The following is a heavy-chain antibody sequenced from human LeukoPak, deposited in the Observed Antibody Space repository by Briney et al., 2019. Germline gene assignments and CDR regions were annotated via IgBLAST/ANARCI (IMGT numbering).Heavy chain of an antibody. CDR3: AGAVAVRWFDP. J-gene: IGHJ5*02. D-gene: IGHD6-19*01. CDR2: ISGSGGST. CDR1: GFTFSSYA. Sequence: PGGSLRLSCAASGFTFSSYAMSWVRQAPGKGLEWVSAISGSGGSTYYADSVKGRFTISRDNSKNSLYLQMNSLRAEDTAVYCCAGAVAVRWFDPWGQGTLVTVSS. V-gene: IGHV3-23*01.